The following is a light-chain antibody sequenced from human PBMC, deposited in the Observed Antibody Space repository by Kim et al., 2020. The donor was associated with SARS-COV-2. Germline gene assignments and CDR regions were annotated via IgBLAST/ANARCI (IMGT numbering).Light chain of an antibody. CDR2: GTN. V-gene: IGLV3-19*01. Sequence: SSELTQDPAVSVVLRQTVRITCQGDSLRTYYATWYQQKPGQAPLLVIYGTNKRPSGIPDPFPGPSSVITASFTFTGTQAAGEADYYCNSRDSNDNVVFGG. J-gene: IGLJ2*01. CDR1: SLRTYY. CDR3: NSRDSNDNVV.